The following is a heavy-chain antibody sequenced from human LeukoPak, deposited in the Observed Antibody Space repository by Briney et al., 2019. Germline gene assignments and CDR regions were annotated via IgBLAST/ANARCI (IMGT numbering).Heavy chain of an antibody. J-gene: IGHJ3*02. CDR2: ISYDGSNE. CDR1: GFSFDNFA. Sequence: GGSLRLSCAASGFSFDNFAMHWVRQAPGKGLDWVALISYDGSNEYYADSVKGRFTMSRDNSKNTLFLQMNSLRAEDTAVYYCASGDSYHYDSTDLPRAFDIWGQGTMVTVSS. D-gene: IGHD3-22*01. CDR3: ASGDSYHYDSTDLPRAFDI. V-gene: IGHV3-30*04.